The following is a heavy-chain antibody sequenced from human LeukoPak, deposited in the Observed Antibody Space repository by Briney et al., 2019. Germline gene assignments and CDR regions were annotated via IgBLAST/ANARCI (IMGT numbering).Heavy chain of an antibody. V-gene: IGHV3-30*02. CDR3: AKDPRQQLVQYYFDY. J-gene: IGHJ4*02. Sequence: GGSLRLSCAASGFTFSSYGMHWVRQAPGKGLEWVAFIRYDGSNKYYADSVKGRFTISRDNSKNTLYLQMNSLRAEDTAVYYCAKDPRQQLVQYYFDYWGQGTLVTVSS. CDR2: IRYDGSNK. D-gene: IGHD6-13*01. CDR1: GFTFSSYG.